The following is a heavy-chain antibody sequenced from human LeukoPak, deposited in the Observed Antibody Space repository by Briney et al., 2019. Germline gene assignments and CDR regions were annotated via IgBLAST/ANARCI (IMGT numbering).Heavy chain of an antibody. CDR2: ISGSDTST. V-gene: IGHV3-23*01. J-gene: IGHJ4*02. Sequence: PGGSLRLSCAATGFTFSRYGMSWVRQAPGKGLEWVSLISGSDTSTRYADSVKGRFTISRDNSKNTLFLQMNSLRADDTAVYYCAKDQYDSSGPFDGWGQGTLVTVSS. D-gene: IGHD3-22*01. CDR3: AKDQYDSSGPFDG. CDR1: GFTFSRYG.